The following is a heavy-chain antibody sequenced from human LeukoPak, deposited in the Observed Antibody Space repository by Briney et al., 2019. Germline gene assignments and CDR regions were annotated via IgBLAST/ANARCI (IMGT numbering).Heavy chain of an antibody. Sequence: PSETLSLTCTVPGGSISSGGYYWSWIRQHPGKGLEWIGYIYYSGSTYYNPSLKSRVTISVDTSKNQFSLKLSFVTAADTAVYYCARGTLYCSSTSCYYFDYWGQGTLVTVSS. CDR3: ARGTLYCSSTSCYYFDY. V-gene: IGHV4-31*03. D-gene: IGHD2-2*01. CDR1: GGSISSGGYY. CDR2: IYYSGST. J-gene: IGHJ4*02.